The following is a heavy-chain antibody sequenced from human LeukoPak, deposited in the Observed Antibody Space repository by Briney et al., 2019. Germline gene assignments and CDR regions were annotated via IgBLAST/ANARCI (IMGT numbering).Heavy chain of an antibody. D-gene: IGHD6-6*01. CDR3: ARVGIAARPDLQYGMGV. CDR1: GFTFSSYW. CDR2: INSDGSST. J-gene: IGHJ6*02. Sequence: GGSLRLSCAASGFTFSSYWMHWVRQAPGKGLVWVSRINSDGSSTSYADSVKGRFTISRDNAKNTLYLQMNSLRAEATAVYYCARVGIAARPDLQYGMGVWGQGTTVTVSS. V-gene: IGHV3-74*01.